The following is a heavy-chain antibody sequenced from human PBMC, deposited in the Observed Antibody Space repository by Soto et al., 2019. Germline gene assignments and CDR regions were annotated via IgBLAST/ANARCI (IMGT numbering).Heavy chain of an antibody. Sequence: PSVTVSCKASGVTFSDFTINWVRQSPGQRLEWMGGIIPIFDTANYAEKFQGRVTITADESTSTSFMEVSSLRSEDTAVYYCARNGTQTGYSYSMEVWEQETMVTVSS. D-gene: IGHD1-1*01. CDR1: GVTFSDFT. V-gene: IGHV1-69*13. CDR2: IIPIFDTA. CDR3: ARNGTQTGYSYSMEV. J-gene: IGHJ6*01.